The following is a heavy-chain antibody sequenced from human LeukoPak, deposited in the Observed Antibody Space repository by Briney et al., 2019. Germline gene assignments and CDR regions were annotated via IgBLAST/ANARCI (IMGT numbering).Heavy chain of an antibody. CDR2: ITSSGNFI. CDR1: GFSFSDHY. J-gene: IGHJ4*02. D-gene: IGHD4-17*01. Sequence: GGSLRLSCAASGFSFSDHYMSWNRQAPGKGLEWVAYITSSGNFIHYADSVKGRFTISRDNAKNALYLQMNSLRAEDTAVYYCARESGDIDYWGQGTLVTVPS. CDR3: ARESGDIDY. V-gene: IGHV3-11*01.